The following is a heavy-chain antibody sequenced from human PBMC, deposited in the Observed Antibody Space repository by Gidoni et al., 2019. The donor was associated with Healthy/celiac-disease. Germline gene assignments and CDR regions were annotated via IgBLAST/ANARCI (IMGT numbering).Heavy chain of an antibody. CDR1: GFPFSSYA. CDR3: AKDSDGSLGWNY. CDR2: ISGSGGST. J-gene: IGHJ4*02. V-gene: IGHV3-23*01. D-gene: IGHD2-15*01. Sequence: EVPLLASGGGSVQAGGYLRLSCAASGFPFSSYAMSWVRQAPGKGLEWVSAISGSGGSTYYADSVKGRFTISRDNSKNTRYLQMNSLRAEDTAVYYCAKDSDGSLGWNYWGQGTLVTVSS.